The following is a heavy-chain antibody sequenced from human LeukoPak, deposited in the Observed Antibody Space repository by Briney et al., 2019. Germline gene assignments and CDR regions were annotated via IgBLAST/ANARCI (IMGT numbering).Heavy chain of an antibody. CDR2: IRYDGSNK. V-gene: IGHV3-30*02. CDR3: ARDRVESSLNPYYYYGMDV. J-gene: IGHJ6*02. Sequence: GGSLRLSCAASGFTFSSYGMHWVRQAPGKGLEWVAFIRYDGSNKYYADPVKGRFTISRDNSKNTPYLQMNSLRAEDTAVYYCARDRVESSLNPYYYYGMDVWGQGTTVTVSS. D-gene: IGHD6-13*01. CDR1: GFTFSSYG.